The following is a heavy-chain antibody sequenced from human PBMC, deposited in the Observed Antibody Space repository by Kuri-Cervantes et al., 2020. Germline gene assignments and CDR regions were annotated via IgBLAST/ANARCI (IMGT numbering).Heavy chain of an antibody. V-gene: IGHV3-72*01. J-gene: IGHJ4*02. CDR3: TKSLGGGSEY. D-gene: IGHD5-12*01. Sequence: GESLKISCAASGFTFSSYWMSWVRQAPGKGLEWIGRTRNKANGYSTQYAASVKGRFTISRDDSKNSVFLQMNSLRTEDTAVYYCTKSLGGGSEYWGLGTLVTVSS. CDR1: GFTFSSYW. CDR2: TRNKANGYST.